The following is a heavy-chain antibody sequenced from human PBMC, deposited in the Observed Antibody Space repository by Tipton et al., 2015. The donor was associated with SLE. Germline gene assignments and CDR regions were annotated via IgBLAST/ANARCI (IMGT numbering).Heavy chain of an antibody. CDR1: GGSTSSYY. J-gene: IGHJ4*02. D-gene: IGHD6-13*01. V-gene: IGHV4-4*07. Sequence: TLSLTCTVSGGSTSSYYWGWIRQPAGKGLEWLGHNYTSGSTNYNPSLKSRVTISVDTSKNQFSLKLSSVTAADTAVYYCGGIAAADTFDYWGQGTLVTVSS. CDR3: GGIAAADTFDY. CDR2: NYTSGST.